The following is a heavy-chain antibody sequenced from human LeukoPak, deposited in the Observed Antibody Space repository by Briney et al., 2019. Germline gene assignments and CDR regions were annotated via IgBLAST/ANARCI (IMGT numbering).Heavy chain of an antibody. CDR2: ISGSGGST. D-gene: IGHD5-12*01. Sequence: GGSLRLSCAASGFTFSNYAMSWVRQAPVKGLEWVSAISGSGGSTFYADTVKGRFTISRDNSKNTLYLQMNSLRAEDTAVYYCAKALRSVATYAFDIWGQGTMVTVSS. CDR3: AKALRSVATYAFDI. V-gene: IGHV3-23*01. CDR1: GFTFSNYA. J-gene: IGHJ3*02.